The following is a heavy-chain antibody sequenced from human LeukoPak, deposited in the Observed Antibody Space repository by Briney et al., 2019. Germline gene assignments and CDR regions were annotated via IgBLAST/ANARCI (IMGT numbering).Heavy chain of an antibody. V-gene: IGHV1-2*02. Sequence: ASVKVSCKASGYTFTGNYMHWVRQAPGQGLEWMGWINPNSGGTNYAQKFQGRVTMTSDTSISTAYMELSSLRSDDTAVYFCAREYCTNGVCYKAHDYWGREPWSPSPQ. D-gene: IGHD2-8*01. J-gene: IGHJ4*02. CDR2: INPNSGGT. CDR1: GYTFTGNY. CDR3: AREYCTNGVCYKAHDY.